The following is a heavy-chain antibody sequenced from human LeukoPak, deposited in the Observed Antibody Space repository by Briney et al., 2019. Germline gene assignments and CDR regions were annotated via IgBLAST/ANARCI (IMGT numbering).Heavy chain of an antibody. V-gene: IGHV3-21*01. CDR1: GXXXXXYS. CDR2: XXXXXTXI. J-gene: IGHJ4*02. CDR3: AXXWSDCYVTNCYISEY. D-gene: IGHD3-3*01. Sequence: GGSLRLSCAASGXXXXXYSMNWVRQAPGERLXXXXXXXXXXTXIXXXXXXXGXXTIXRDDAKNSLFLQMNSLRAEDTAVYYCAXXWSDCYVTNCYISEYWGQGTLVTVSS.